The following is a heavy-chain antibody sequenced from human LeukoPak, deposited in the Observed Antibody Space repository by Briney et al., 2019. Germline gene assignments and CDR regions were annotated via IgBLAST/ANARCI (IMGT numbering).Heavy chain of an antibody. CDR1: GGTFSSYA. D-gene: IGHD6-13*01. Sequence: ASVKVSCKASGGTFSSYAISWVRQAPGQGLEWMGGIIPIFGTANYAQKFQGRVTITADESTSTAYMELSSLRSEDTAVYYCARGYSGTHNWFDPWGQGTLVTVSS. V-gene: IGHV1-69*13. CDR2: IIPIFGTA. CDR3: ARGYSGTHNWFDP. J-gene: IGHJ5*02.